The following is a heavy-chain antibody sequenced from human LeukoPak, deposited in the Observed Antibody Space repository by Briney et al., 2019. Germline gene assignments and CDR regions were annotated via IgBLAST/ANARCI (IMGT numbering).Heavy chain of an antibody. Sequence: GGSLRLSCAASGFTFSSYWMSWVRQTPGKGLEWVAKIKQDGSQTHYLDSVKGRFTISRDNAKNSLYLQMNSLRAEDTALYYRAKDVEFGIAAAGPFQYWGQGTLVTVSS. V-gene: IGHV3-7*03. J-gene: IGHJ1*01. D-gene: IGHD6-13*01. CDR3: AKDVEFGIAAAGPFQY. CDR1: GFTFSSYW. CDR2: IKQDGSQT.